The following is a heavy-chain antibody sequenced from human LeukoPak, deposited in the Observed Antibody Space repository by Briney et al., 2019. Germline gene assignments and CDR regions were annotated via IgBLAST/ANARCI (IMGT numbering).Heavy chain of an antibody. CDR2: ISGYNGNT. Sequence: ASVKVSCKASDYTLIDYDISWVRQAPGQGLEWMGWISGYNGNTNYAQKLQGRVTMTTDTSSTTAYMELRSLKSDDTAVYYCARNAYGTSSENYFDFWGRGTLVTVSS. V-gene: IGHV1-18*01. CDR1: DYTLIDYD. D-gene: IGHD6-6*01. CDR3: ARNAYGTSSENYFDF. J-gene: IGHJ4*02.